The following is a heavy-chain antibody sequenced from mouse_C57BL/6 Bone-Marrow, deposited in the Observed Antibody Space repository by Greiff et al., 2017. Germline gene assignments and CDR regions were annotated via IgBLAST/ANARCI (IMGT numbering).Heavy chain of an antibody. J-gene: IGHJ2*01. V-gene: IGHV1-74*01. CDR2: IHPSDSDT. CDR1: GYTFPSYW. Sequence: QVQLQQPGAELVKPGASVKVSCKASGYTFPSYWMHWVKQRPGQGLEWIGRIHPSDSDTNYNQQFKGKATLTVATSSSTAYMHINSLTAKDSTFYSCARFPYWGQGTTLTVSS. CDR3: ARFPY.